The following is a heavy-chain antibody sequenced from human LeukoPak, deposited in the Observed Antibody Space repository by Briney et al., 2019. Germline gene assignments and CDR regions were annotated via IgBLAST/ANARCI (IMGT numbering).Heavy chain of an antibody. V-gene: IGHV3-21*01. CDR1: GFTFSSYS. CDR2: ISSSSSYI. D-gene: IGHD5-18*01. Sequence: GGSLRLSCAASGFTFSSYSMNWVRQAPAKGLEGVSSISSSSSYIYYADSVKGRFTISRDNAKNSLYLQMNSLRAEDTAVYYCARGGYSYGSLYDYWGQGTLVTVSS. J-gene: IGHJ4*02. CDR3: ARGGYSYGSLYDY.